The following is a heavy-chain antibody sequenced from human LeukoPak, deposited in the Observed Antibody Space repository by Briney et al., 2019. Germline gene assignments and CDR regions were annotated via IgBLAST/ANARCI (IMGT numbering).Heavy chain of an antibody. CDR2: ISSSSSTI. J-gene: IGHJ4*02. CDR3: ARDLAVVFDY. CDR1: GFTFSSYS. D-gene: IGHD2-21*01. Sequence: GGSLRLSCAASGFTFSSYSMNWVRQAPGKGLEWVSYISSSSSTIYYADSVKGRFTISRDNAKNSLYLQMNSLRAEDTAVYYCARDLAVVFDYWGQGTLVTVSS. V-gene: IGHV3-48*04.